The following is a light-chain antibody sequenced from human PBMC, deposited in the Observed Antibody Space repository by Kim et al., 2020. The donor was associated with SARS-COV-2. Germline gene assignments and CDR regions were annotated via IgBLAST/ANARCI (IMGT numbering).Light chain of an antibody. Sequence: GQWLTISCTGSNSDIGGYNYVSWYQQHPGKAPKLIIYDVTKRPSGVSDRFSGSKSGNTASLIISGLQADDEADYYCSSYTSSKTWVFGGGTQLTVL. V-gene: IGLV2-14*03. CDR3: SSYTSSKTWV. CDR2: DVT. J-gene: IGLJ3*02. CDR1: NSDIGGYNY.